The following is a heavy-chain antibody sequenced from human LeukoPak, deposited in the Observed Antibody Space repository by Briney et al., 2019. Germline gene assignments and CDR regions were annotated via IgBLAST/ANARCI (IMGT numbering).Heavy chain of an antibody. CDR1: GFTLSSYS. CDR2: IKQDGSEK. CDR3: ARSTPGALYYFDY. V-gene: IGHV3-7*01. D-gene: IGHD3-10*01. J-gene: IGHJ4*02. Sequence: GGSLRLSCAASGFTLSSYSMSWVRQAPGKGLEWVANIKQDGSEKYYVDSVKGRFTISRDNAKNSLYLQMNSLRAEDTAVYYCARSTPGALYYFDYWGQGTLVTVSS.